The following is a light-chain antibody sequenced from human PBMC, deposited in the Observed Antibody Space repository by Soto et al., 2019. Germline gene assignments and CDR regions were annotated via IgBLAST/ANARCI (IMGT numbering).Light chain of an antibody. CDR2: EAS. V-gene: IGKV1-6*01. CDR1: QGIGNA. Sequence: AIQVTQAPASLSASVGDRVTISCRASQGIGNALGWYQQKPGKAPKLLIYEASTLQTGVASRFSGSGSGTDFTLTISSLQPEDFATYYCLQDYVYPWTFGQGTKVEVK. J-gene: IGKJ1*01. CDR3: LQDYVYPWT.